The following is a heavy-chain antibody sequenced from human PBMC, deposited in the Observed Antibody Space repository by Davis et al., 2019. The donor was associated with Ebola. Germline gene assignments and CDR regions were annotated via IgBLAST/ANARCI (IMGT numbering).Heavy chain of an antibody. V-gene: IGHV4-30-4*01. Sequence: PSETLSLTCTVSGGSISSGDYYWSWIRQPPGKGLEWIGYIYYSGSTYYNPSLKSRVTISVDTSKNQFSLKLSSVTAADTAVYYCARDRRYYGSGPYNWFDPWGQGTLVTVSS. CDR2: IYYSGST. CDR1: GGSISSGDYY. D-gene: IGHD3-10*01. CDR3: ARDRRYYGSGPYNWFDP. J-gene: IGHJ5*02.